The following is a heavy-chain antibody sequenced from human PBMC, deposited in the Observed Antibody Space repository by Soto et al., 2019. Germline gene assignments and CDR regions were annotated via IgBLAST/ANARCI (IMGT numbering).Heavy chain of an antibody. CDR3: ARSVEGHFDY. J-gene: IGHJ4*02. V-gene: IGHV3-48*02. Sequence: EVQLVESGGDLVQRGGSLRLSCVASGFTFSVYSMNWVRQAPGKGLEWFSYITSDTKTIKYADSVKGRFTISRDNAKNSVYLQMNSLRDEDTAVYYCARSVEGHFDYWGQGTVFTVSS. CDR1: GFTFSVYS. D-gene: IGHD6-19*01. CDR2: ITSDTKTI.